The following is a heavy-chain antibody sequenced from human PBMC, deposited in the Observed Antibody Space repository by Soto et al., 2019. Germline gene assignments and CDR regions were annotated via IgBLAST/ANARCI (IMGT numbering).Heavy chain of an antibody. J-gene: IGHJ4*02. Sequence: QVQLQESGPGLVKPSETLSLTCTVSGGSISSYYWTWIRQPPGKGLECIGYIYYSGSTNYNPSLKSRVTISVDTSKNQSSLKLSSVTAADTAVYYCARRYGGNLDCWGQGTLVTVSS. CDR2: IYYSGST. V-gene: IGHV4-59*08. D-gene: IGHD2-15*01. CDR1: GGSISSYY. CDR3: ARRYGGNLDC.